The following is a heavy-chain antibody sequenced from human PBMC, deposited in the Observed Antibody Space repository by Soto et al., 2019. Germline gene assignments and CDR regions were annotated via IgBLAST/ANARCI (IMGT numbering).Heavy chain of an antibody. D-gene: IGHD5-12*01. CDR2: ISAYNGNT. V-gene: IGHV1-18*01. J-gene: IGHJ4*02. CDR1: GYTFTSYG. CDR3: ARVMAVGGYSGYDYVSFDY. Sequence: QVQLVQSGAEVKKPGASVKVSCKASGYTFTSYGISWVRQAPGQGLEWMGWISAYNGNTNYAQKLQGRVTMTTDTATSTAYMELRSLRSDDTAVYYCARVMAVGGYSGYDYVSFDYWGQGTLVTVSS.